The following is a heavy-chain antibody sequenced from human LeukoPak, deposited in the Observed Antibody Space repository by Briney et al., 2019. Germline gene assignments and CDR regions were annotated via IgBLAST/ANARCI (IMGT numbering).Heavy chain of an antibody. J-gene: IGHJ4*02. CDR2: ISYDGSNK. D-gene: IGHD2-15*01. V-gene: IGHV3-30*04. Sequence: PGGSLRLSCAASGFTFSSYAMHWVRQAPGKGLEWVAVISYDGSNKCYADSVKGRFTISRDNSKNTLYLQMNSLRAEDTAVYYCARDSFLVVAATLDYWGQGTLVTVSS. CDR3: ARDSFLVVAATLDY. CDR1: GFTFSSYA.